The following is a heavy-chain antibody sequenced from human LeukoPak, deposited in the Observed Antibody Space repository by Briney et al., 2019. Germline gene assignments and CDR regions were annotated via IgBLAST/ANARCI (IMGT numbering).Heavy chain of an antibody. J-gene: IGHJ4*02. CDR3: ARAGIDNALDY. CDR2: IWYDGSNK. D-gene: IGHD2-2*01. CDR1: GFTFSKYG. Sequence: SGGSLRLSCAASGFTFSKYGINWVRQAPGKGLEWVAIIWYDGSNKYFAESVMGRFTISKDNSKNTVYLQMNSLRIEDTAVYYCARAGIDNALDYWGQGTQVTVSS. V-gene: IGHV3-33*01.